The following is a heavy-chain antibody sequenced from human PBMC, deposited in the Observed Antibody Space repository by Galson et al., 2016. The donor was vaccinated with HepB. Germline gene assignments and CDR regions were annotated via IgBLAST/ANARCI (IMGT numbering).Heavy chain of an antibody. CDR2: ISGNGAST. Sequence: SLRLSCAASGFTFSSYAVSWVRQAPGRGLQWVSSISGNGASTYYTDSVKGRFTVSRDNSKNTLFLQMNGLRADDTAIYFCTKDQFSTIGAFEIWGQGTMVAVSS. D-gene: IGHD3-16*01. CDR3: TKDQFSTIGAFEI. V-gene: IGHV3-23*01. J-gene: IGHJ3*02. CDR1: GFTFSSYA.